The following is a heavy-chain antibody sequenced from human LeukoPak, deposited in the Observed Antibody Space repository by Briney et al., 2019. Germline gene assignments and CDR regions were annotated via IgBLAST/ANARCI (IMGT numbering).Heavy chain of an antibody. J-gene: IGHJ3*02. Sequence: PGGSLRLSCAASGFTFSTYSMSWGRQAPGGGVEWGLYITSSSSTIYYAASVRGRFTISRDNAKNSLYLQMNSLSAEDTAVYYCARVDWMIGAFDIWGQGTMVTVSS. CDR1: GFTFSTYS. D-gene: IGHD3-22*01. V-gene: IGHV3-48*01. CDR3: ARVDWMIGAFDI. CDR2: ITSSSSTI.